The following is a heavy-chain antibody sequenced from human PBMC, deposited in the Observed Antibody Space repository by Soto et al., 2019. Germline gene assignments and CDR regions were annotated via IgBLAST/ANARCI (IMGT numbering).Heavy chain of an antibody. V-gene: IGHV4-30-2*03. CDR3: ARHLVAARLWVNKAAAGKLTGFDY. CDR2: IYQSGST. CDR1: GDSYSISTYS. Sequence: SETLSLTCNMSGDSYSISTYSWSWIRQPPGKALQWIGFIYQSGSTYYNPSLKSRVTISVDTPKNQFSLKLSSVTAADTAVYYCARHLVAARLWVNKAAAGKLTGFDYWGQGTLVTVSS. D-gene: IGHD6-13*01. J-gene: IGHJ4*02.